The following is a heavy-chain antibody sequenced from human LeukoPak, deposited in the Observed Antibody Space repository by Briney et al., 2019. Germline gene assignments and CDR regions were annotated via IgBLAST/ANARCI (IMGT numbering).Heavy chain of an antibody. Sequence: GASVKVSCKASGYTFTSYDINWVRQATGQGLEWMGWMNPNSGNTGYAQKFQGRVTMTRNTSISTAYMELSSLRSEDTAVYYCARGYPPDGSGWYSLYYYYGMDVWGQGTTVTVSS. V-gene: IGHV1-8*01. CDR3: ARGYPPDGSGWYSLYYYYGMDV. J-gene: IGHJ6*02. CDR2: MNPNSGNT. CDR1: GYTFTSYD. D-gene: IGHD6-19*01.